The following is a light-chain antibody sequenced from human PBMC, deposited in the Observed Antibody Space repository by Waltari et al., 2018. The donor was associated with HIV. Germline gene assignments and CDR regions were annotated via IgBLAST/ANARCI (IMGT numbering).Light chain of an antibody. Sequence: DIVVTQSPDSLAVHLGGRAPINCKSSQSLFYSYNNKDYLAWYQQKPGQPPKLLIYWASTRASGVPDLFSGSGSGTDFTLTTSSLQAEDVAVYYCQQYYSSLHTFGQGTKLEIK. CDR1: QSLFYSYNNKDY. CDR3: QQYYSSLHT. CDR2: WAS. V-gene: IGKV4-1*01. J-gene: IGKJ2*01.